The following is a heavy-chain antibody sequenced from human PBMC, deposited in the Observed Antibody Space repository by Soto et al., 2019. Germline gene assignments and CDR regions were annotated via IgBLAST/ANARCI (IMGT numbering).Heavy chain of an antibody. CDR3: ARSPKYCGGDCFHDY. CDR2: ISAYNGNT. Sequence: AEGSCKTSVYGFTSYGSGCVRQEHRKGLEWMGWISAYNGNTNYAQKLQGRVTMTTDTSTSTAYMELRSLRSDDTAVYYCARSPKYCGGDCFHDYWGQGTLVTVSS. V-gene: IGHV1-18*04. D-gene: IGHD2-21*02. CDR1: VYGFTSYG. J-gene: IGHJ4*02.